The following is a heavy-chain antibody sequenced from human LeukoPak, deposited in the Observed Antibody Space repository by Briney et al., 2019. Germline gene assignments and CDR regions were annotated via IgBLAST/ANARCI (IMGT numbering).Heavy chain of an antibody. J-gene: IGHJ4*02. D-gene: IGHD2-21*01. CDR1: GFTFSRYA. CDR3: ATLARVVFDY. CDR2: ISDNGGNA. V-gene: IGHV3-64D*06. Sequence: PGGSLRLSCSASGFTFSRYAMHWVRQTPEKGLEYISSISDNGGNAYYTDSVKGRFIISRDNFKDTLYLQMSSLRPEDTAVYYCATLARVVFDYWGLGTLVTVSS.